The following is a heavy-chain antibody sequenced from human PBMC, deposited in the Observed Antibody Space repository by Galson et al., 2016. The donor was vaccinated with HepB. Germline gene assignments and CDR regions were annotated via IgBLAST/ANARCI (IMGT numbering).Heavy chain of an antibody. Sequence: LEWIGSIYYSGSTYYNPSLKSRVTISVDTSKNQFSLKLSSVTAADTAVYYCATSGNYYYDSSGYYPNWFDPWGPGALVTVSS. CDR3: ATSGNYYYDSSGYYPNWFDP. J-gene: IGHJ5*02. V-gene: IGHV4-39*01. CDR2: IYYSGST. D-gene: IGHD3-22*01.